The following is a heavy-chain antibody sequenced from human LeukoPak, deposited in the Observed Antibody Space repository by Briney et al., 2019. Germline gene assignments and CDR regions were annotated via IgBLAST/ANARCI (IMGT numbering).Heavy chain of an antibody. CDR1: GGSISSGSYY. CDR2: IYTSGST. V-gene: IGHV4-61*02. D-gene: IGHD6-13*01. Sequence: SETLSLTCTVSGGSISSGSYYWSWIRQPAGKGLEWIGRIYTSGSTNYNPSLKSRVTISVDTSKNQFSLKLSSVTAADTAVYYCARGVGSSSWYSSPFFDYWGQGTLVTVSS. J-gene: IGHJ4*02. CDR3: ARGVGSSSWYSSPFFDY.